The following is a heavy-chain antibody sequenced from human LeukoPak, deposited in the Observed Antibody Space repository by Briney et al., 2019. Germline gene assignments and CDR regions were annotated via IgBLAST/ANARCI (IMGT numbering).Heavy chain of an antibody. V-gene: IGHV3-23*01. Sequence: PGGSLRLSCAASGFTFSSYAMSWVRQAPGKGLEWVSAISGSGGSTYYADSVKGRFTISRDNSKNTLYLQMNSLRAEDTAVYYCAKSITMIVVVITDAFDIWGQGSMVTVSS. CDR2: ISGSGGST. CDR1: GFTFSSYA. CDR3: AKSITMIVVVITDAFDI. D-gene: IGHD3-22*01. J-gene: IGHJ3*02.